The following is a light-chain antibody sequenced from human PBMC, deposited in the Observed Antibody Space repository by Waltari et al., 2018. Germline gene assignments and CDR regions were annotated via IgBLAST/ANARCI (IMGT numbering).Light chain of an antibody. CDR3: QVWDSSSDPPKV. J-gene: IGLJ1*01. V-gene: IGLV3-21*04. CDR1: NLGTKS. Sequence: SYVLTQPPSVSVAPGKTARITCGGNNLGTKSVHWYQLEPGQAPVLVIYYDSARPPVIPDRCSGANSVNTATLTSSSVEAVDEADFYCQVWDSSSDPPKVFGTGTKVTVL. CDR2: YDS.